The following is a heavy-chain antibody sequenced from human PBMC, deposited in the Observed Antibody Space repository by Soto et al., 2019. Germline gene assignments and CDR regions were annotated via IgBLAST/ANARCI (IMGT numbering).Heavy chain of an antibody. V-gene: IGHV1-18*01. CDR1: GYTFTSYG. Sequence: ASVKVSFKASGYTFTSYGISWVRQAPGQGLEWMGWISAYNGNTNYAQKLQGRVTMTTDTSTSTAYMELRSLRSDDTAVYYCARPFKPLLRFGELLYGEHAFDIWGQGTMVTVSS. CDR3: ARPFKPLLRFGELLYGEHAFDI. D-gene: IGHD3-10*01. CDR2: ISAYNGNT. J-gene: IGHJ3*02.